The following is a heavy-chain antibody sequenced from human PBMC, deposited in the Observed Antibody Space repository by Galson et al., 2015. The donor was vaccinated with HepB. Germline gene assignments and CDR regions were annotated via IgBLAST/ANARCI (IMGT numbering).Heavy chain of an antibody. Sequence: SLRLSCAASGFTFDDYAMHWVRQAPGKGLEWVSGISWNSGSIGYADSVKGRFTISRDNAKNSLYLQMDSLRAEDTALYYCAKDMVVAGTYYYYGMDVWGQGTTVTVSS. D-gene: IGHD2-15*01. CDR3: AKDMVVAGTYYYYGMDV. CDR1: GFTFDDYA. CDR2: ISWNSGSI. V-gene: IGHV3-9*01. J-gene: IGHJ6*02.